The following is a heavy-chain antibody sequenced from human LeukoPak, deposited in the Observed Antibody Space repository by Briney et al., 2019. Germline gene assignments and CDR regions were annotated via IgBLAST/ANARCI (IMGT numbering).Heavy chain of an antibody. CDR1: GGSFSGYY. Sequence: PSETLSLTCAVYGGSFSGYYWSWIRQPPGKGLEWIGEINHSGSTNYNLSLKSRVTISADTSKNQFSLKLSSVTAADTAVYYCARDLRYYGSGSYLDYWGQGTLVTVSS. D-gene: IGHD3-10*01. CDR3: ARDLRYYGSGSYLDY. V-gene: IGHV4-34*01. CDR2: INHSGST. J-gene: IGHJ4*02.